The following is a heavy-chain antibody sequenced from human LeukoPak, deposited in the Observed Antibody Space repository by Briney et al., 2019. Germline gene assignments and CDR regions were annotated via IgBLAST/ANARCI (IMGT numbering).Heavy chain of an antibody. CDR2: IRSDGSSE. CDR1: GFTFSTYG. V-gene: IGHV3-33*01. D-gene: IGHD2-15*01. J-gene: IGHJ4*02. CDR3: ARYCSGGTCYVGLI. Sequence: VGSLRLSCAASGFTFSTYGTHWVRQAPGKGLEWVAVIRSDGSSEYYADSVKGRFIISRDNSKNTLYLQMNSLRAEDTAVYYCARYCSGGTCYVGLIWGQGTLVTVSS.